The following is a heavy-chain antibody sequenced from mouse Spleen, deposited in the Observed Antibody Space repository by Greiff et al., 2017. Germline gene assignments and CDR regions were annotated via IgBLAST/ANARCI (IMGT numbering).Heavy chain of an antibody. J-gene: IGHJ4*01. D-gene: IGHD1-2*01. CDR3: ARGDYGYEDAMDY. CDR1: GYTFTSYW. V-gene: IGHV1-52*01. CDR2: IDPSDSET. Sequence: QVQLQQPGAELVRPGSSVKLSCKASGYTFTSYWMHWVKQRPIQGLEWIGNIDPSDSETHYNQKFKDKATLTVDKSSSTAYMQLSSLTSEDSAVYYCARGDYGYEDAMDYWGQGTPVTVSS.